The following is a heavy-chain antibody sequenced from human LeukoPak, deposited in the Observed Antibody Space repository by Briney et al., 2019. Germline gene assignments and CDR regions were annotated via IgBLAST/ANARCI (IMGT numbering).Heavy chain of an antibody. CDR1: GFTFSTYG. Sequence: GATLRLSCAASGFTFSTYGMSWVRQAPGKGLEWVSSISGSAGSTDYADSVKGRFTISRDNSKNTLYLQMNSLRVEDTAVYYCAKDLPWYGSGWSTYWGQGILVTVSS. CDR3: AKDLPWYGSGWSTY. J-gene: IGHJ4*02. D-gene: IGHD6-19*01. V-gene: IGHV3-23*01. CDR2: ISGSAGST.